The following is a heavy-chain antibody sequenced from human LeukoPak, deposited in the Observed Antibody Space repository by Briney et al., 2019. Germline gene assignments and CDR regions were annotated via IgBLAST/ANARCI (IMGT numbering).Heavy chain of an antibody. J-gene: IGHJ4*02. V-gene: IGHV1-24*01. CDR3: AAGGLYDLLPY. CDR2: FDPGNGEI. CDR1: GYTFTSYG. Sequence: GASVKVSCKASGYTFTSYGISWVRQAPGQGLEWMGGFDPGNGEIIYAQRFQGRVTMTEDASTDTAFMELSSLKSEDTAVYYCAAGGLYDLLPYWGQGTLVTVSS. D-gene: IGHD3-3*01.